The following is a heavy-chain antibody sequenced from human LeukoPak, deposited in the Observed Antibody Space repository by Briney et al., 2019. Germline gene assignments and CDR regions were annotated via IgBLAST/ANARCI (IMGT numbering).Heavy chain of an antibody. J-gene: IGHJ4*02. V-gene: IGHV3-30*04. CDR3: ARDGLNYGDPIDY. CDR2: VSFDGSNK. CDR1: GFTFITYA. D-gene: IGHD4-17*01. Sequence: GRSLRLSCAASGFTFITYAMHWVRQAPGKGLEWVAVVSFDGSNKYYADSVKGRFTISRDNSKNTLYPQMNSLRAEDTAVYYCARDGLNYGDPIDYWGQGTLGTVSP.